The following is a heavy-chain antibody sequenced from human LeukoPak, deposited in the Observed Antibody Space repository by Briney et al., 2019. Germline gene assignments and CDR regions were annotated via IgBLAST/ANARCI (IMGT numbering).Heavy chain of an antibody. J-gene: IGHJ4*02. CDR3: ATLPSMVRGVNFDY. Sequence: KVSCKASGYTFTSYWIGWVRQMPGKGLEWMGIIYPGDSDTRYSPSFQGQVTISADKSISTAYLQWSSLKASDTAMYYCATLPSMVRGVNFDYWGQGTLVTVSS. D-gene: IGHD3-10*01. CDR1: GYTFTSYW. CDR2: IYPGDSDT. V-gene: IGHV5-51*01.